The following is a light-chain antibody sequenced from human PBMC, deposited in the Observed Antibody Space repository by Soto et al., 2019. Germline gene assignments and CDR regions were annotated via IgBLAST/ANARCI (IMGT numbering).Light chain of an antibody. J-gene: IGKJ5*01. CDR1: QSVSNNY. Sequence: EIVLTQSPGTLSLSPGKRATLSCRASQSVSNNYLAWYQQKPGQAPRLLIYGASTRATGIPARFSGSGSGTDFTLTISSLEPEDFAVYYCQQRSNWPITFGQGTRLEIK. V-gene: IGKV3-11*01. CDR2: GAS. CDR3: QQRSNWPIT.